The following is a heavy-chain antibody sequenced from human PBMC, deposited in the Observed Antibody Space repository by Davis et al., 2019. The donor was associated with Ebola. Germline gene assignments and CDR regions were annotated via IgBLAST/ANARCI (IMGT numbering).Heavy chain of an antibody. CDR1: GGTFSSYA. Sequence: AASVKVSCKASGGTFSSYAISWVRQAPGQGLEWMGGIIPIFGTANYAQKFQGRVTITADESTSTAYMELSSLRSEDTAVYYCARNVLRYCTGGVCYTGYRNWFDPWGQGTLVTVSS. CDR3: ARNVLRYCTGGVCYTGYRNWFDP. D-gene: IGHD2-8*02. V-gene: IGHV1-69*13. CDR2: IIPIFGTA. J-gene: IGHJ5*02.